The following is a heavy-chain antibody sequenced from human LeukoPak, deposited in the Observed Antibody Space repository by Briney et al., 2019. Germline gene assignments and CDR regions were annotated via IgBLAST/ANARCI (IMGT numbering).Heavy chain of an antibody. J-gene: IGHJ4*02. V-gene: IGHV1-46*01. CDR1: GYTFTSYY. CDR2: INPSGGST. CDR3: ARDHEYYGSGSPIGDY. D-gene: IGHD3-10*01. Sequence: ASVKVSCKASGYTFTSYYMHWVRQAPGQGLEWMGIINPSGGSTSYAQKFQGRVTMTRDMSTSTVCMELSSLRSEDTAVYYCARDHEYYGSGSPIGDYWGQGTLVTVSS.